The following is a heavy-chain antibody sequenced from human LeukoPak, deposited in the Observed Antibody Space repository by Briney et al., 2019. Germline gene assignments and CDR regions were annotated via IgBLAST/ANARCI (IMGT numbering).Heavy chain of an antibody. V-gene: IGHV4-59*01. CDR2: IYYSGST. CDR1: GGSISSYY. Sequence: PSETLSLTCPVSGGSISSYYWSWIRQPPGKGLEWIGYIYYSGSTDYNPSLKSRVTISVDTSKNQFSLKLSSVTAADTAVYYCARVRQQLGAFDIWGQGTMVTVSS. CDR3: ARVRQQLGAFDI. D-gene: IGHD6-13*01. J-gene: IGHJ3*02.